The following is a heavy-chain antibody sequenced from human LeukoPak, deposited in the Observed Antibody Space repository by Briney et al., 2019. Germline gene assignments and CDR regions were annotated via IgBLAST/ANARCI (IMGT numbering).Heavy chain of an antibody. Sequence: PGGSLRLSCAASGFTFSGYIMNWVRQAPGKGLEWVSFIRSTSNTIYYADSVKGRFTVSRDNAKNSLYLQMNSLRAEDTAVYYCARDQWLDYWGQGTLVTVSS. D-gene: IGHD6-19*01. J-gene: IGHJ4*02. CDR2: IRSTSNTI. CDR3: ARDQWLDY. V-gene: IGHV3-48*01. CDR1: GFTFSGYI.